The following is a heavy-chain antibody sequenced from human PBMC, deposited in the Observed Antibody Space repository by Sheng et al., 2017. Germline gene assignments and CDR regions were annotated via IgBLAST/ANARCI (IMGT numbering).Heavy chain of an antibody. CDR3: ARVTYDILTGATGAFDI. CDR2: IIPILGIA. CDR1: GGTFSSYT. V-gene: IGHV1-69*02. Sequence: QVQLVQSGAEVKKPGSSVKVSCKASGGTFSSYTISWVRQAPGQGLEWMGRIIPILGIANYAQKFQGRVTITADKSTSTAYMELSSLRSEDTAVYYCARVTYDILTGATGAFDIWGQGTMVTVSS. D-gene: IGHD3-9*01. J-gene: IGHJ3*02.